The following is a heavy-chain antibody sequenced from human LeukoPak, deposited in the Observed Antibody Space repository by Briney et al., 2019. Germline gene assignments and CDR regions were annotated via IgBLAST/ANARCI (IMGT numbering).Heavy chain of an antibody. V-gene: IGHV3-74*01. J-gene: IGHJ4*02. Sequence: AGGSLRLSCAASGFTFSNYWTHWVRQAPGKGLVWVSRIKGDGSHTIYADSVKGRFTISRDNSKNTLYLQMNSLRAEDTAVYYCAKDPRVVAASYYFDYWGQGTLVTVSS. D-gene: IGHD2-15*01. CDR3: AKDPRVVAASYYFDY. CDR2: IKGDGSHT. CDR1: GFTFSNYW.